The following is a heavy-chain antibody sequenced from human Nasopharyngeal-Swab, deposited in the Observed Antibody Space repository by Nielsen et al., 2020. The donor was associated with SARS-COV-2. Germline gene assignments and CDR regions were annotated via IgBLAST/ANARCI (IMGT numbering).Heavy chain of an antibody. D-gene: IGHD6-13*01. Sequence: GESLKISCKGSGYSFTSYWIGWVRQMPGKGLEWMGIIYPGDSDTRYSPSFQGQVTISADKSISTAYLQWSSLKASDTAMYYCARRGAAGSSWYPKTKYYYYYGMDVWGQGTTVTVSS. J-gene: IGHJ6*02. CDR3: ARRGAAGSSWYPKTKYYYYYGMDV. V-gene: IGHV5-51*01. CDR1: GYSFTSYW. CDR2: IYPGDSDT.